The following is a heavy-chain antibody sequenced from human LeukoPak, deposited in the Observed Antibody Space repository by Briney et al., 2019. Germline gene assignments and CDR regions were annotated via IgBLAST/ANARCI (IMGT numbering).Heavy chain of an antibody. J-gene: IGHJ6*02. CDR2: IKSKTDGGTT. D-gene: IGHD6-13*01. V-gene: IGHV3-15*01. CDR3: TTVSWYAFYYYYGMDV. CDR1: GFTFSNAW. Sequence: GGSLRLSCAASGFTFSNAWMSWVRQAPGKGLEWVGRIKSKTDGGTTDYAAPVKGRFTISRDDSKNTLYLQMNSLKTEDTAVYYCTTVSWYAFYYYYGMDVWGQGTTVTVSS.